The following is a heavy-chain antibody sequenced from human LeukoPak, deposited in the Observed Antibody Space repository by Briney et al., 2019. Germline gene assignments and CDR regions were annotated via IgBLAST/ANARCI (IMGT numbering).Heavy chain of an antibody. CDR1: GYSISSGYY. CDR2: IYHSGST. D-gene: IGHD3-16*02. V-gene: IGHV4-38-2*02. J-gene: IGHJ4*02. Sequence: PSETLSLTCTVSGYSISSGYYWGWIRQPPGKRLEWIGSIYHSGSTYYNPSLKSRVTISVDTSKNQFSLNLSSVTAADTAVYFCARRTVWGTYRPLYYFDYWGQGTLVTVSS. CDR3: ARRTVWGTYRPLYYFDY.